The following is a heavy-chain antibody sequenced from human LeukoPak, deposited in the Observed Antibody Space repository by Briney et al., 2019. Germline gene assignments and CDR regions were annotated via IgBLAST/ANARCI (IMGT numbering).Heavy chain of an antibody. V-gene: IGHV1-69*13. J-gene: IGHJ6*02. D-gene: IGHD3-22*01. Sequence: SVKVSCKASGGTFSSYAISWVRQAPGQGLEWMGGIIPIFGTANYAQKFQGRVTITADESTNTAYMELSSLRSEDTAVYYCARGPSRRYYDSSGYYRVYYYYGMDVWGQGTTVTVSS. CDR1: GGTFSSYA. CDR2: IIPIFGTA. CDR3: ARGPSRRYYDSSGYYRVYYYYGMDV.